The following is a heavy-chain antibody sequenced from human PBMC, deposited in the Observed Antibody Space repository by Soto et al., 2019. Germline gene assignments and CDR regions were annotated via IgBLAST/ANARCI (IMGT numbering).Heavy chain of an antibody. CDR3: ARVYCSSTSCLYDFWSGYYTRALIVADAFDI. Sequence: ASVKVSCKASGYTFTSYGISWVRQAPGQGLEWMGWISAYNGNTNYAQKLQGRVTMTTDTSTSTAYMELRSLRSDDTAVYYCARVYCSSTSCLYDFWSGYYTRALIVADAFDIWGQGTMVTV. CDR1: GYTFTSYG. V-gene: IGHV1-18*04. J-gene: IGHJ3*02. CDR2: ISAYNGNT. D-gene: IGHD3-3*01.